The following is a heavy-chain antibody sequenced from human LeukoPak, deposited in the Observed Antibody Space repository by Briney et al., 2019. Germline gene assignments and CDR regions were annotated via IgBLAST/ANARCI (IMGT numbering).Heavy chain of an antibody. Sequence: GGSLGLSCAASGFTFSSYGMHWVRQAPGKGLEWVAFIRYDGSNKYYADSVKGRFTISRDNSKNTLYLQMNSLRAEDTAVYYCARDPRYCSGGSCRPYYYYYGMDVWGQGTTVTVSS. CDR1: GFTFSSYG. D-gene: IGHD2-15*01. J-gene: IGHJ6*02. V-gene: IGHV3-30*02. CDR2: IRYDGSNK. CDR3: ARDPRYCSGGSCRPYYYYYGMDV.